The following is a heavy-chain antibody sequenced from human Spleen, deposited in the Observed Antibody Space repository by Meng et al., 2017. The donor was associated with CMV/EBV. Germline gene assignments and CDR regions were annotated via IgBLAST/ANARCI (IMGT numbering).Heavy chain of an antibody. Sequence: GESLKISCAASGFTFSSFAMNWVRQAPGKGLEWVSVVSGSGGATCYRDSVEGRLTISRDNSRNTVYLHMNGLRAEDTAIYYCAKSGVPRRLVGYHLDYWGRGTLVTVSS. CDR1: GFTFSSFA. D-gene: IGHD2-15*01. V-gene: IGHV3-23*01. J-gene: IGHJ4*02. CDR3: AKSGVPRRLVGYHLDY. CDR2: VSGSGGAT.